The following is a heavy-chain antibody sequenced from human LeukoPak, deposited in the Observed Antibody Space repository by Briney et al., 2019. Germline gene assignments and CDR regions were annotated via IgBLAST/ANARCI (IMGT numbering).Heavy chain of an antibody. Sequence: PGRSLRLSCAASGFTFSSYGMHWVRQAPGKGLEWVAVISYDGSNKYYADSVKGRFTISRDNSKNTLYLQMNSQRAEDTAVYYCAKLAGSFDYWGQGTLVTVPS. V-gene: IGHV3-30*18. CDR1: GFTFSSYG. CDR3: AKLAGSFDY. D-gene: IGHD3-10*01. J-gene: IGHJ4*02. CDR2: ISYDGSNK.